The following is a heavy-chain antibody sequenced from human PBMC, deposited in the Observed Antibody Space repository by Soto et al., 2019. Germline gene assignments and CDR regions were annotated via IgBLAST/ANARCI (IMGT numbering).Heavy chain of an antibody. CDR1: GFTFRDFG. CDR3: AKVQMTYVVVDPFDS. CDR2: LRGSDGKT. D-gene: IGHD2-15*01. Sequence: EVQLLESGGGLVQPGGSLRLSCAASGFTFRDFGMSWIRQAPGQGLEWVSSLRGSDGKTYYADSGRGRFTIARDNSRNTLDLQMNSLRAEDTALYYCAKVQMTYVVVDPFDSWGQGTLVTVSS. J-gene: IGHJ4*02. V-gene: IGHV3-23*01.